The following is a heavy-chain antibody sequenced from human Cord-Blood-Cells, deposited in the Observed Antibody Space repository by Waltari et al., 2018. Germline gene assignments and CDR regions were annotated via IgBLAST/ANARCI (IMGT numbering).Heavy chain of an antibody. J-gene: IGHJ6*02. D-gene: IGHD1-26*01. Sequence: QVQLQESGPGLVKPSETLSLTCTVSGGSISSYYWNWSRQPTGKGLEWIGYIYYSGSTNYNPSLKSRVTISVDTSKNQFSLKLSSVTAADTAVYYCARLLSGSYYYYYGMDVWGQGTTVTVSS. V-gene: IGHV4-59*01. CDR3: ARLLSGSYYYYYGMDV. CDR1: GGSISSYY. CDR2: IYYSGST.